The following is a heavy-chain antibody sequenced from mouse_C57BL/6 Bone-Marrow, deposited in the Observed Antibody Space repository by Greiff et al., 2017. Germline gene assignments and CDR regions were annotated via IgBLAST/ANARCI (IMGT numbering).Heavy chain of an antibody. V-gene: IGHV3-6*01. D-gene: IGHD1-1*02. CDR1: GYSITSGYY. Sequence: EVQLKESGPGLVKPSQSLSLTCSVTGYSITSGYYWNWIRQFPGNKLEWMGYISYDGSNNYNPSLKNRISITRDTSKHQFFLKLNSVTTEDTATYYCARDILWSFDYWGQGTTLTVSS. CDR3: ARDILWSFDY. J-gene: IGHJ2*01. CDR2: ISYDGSN.